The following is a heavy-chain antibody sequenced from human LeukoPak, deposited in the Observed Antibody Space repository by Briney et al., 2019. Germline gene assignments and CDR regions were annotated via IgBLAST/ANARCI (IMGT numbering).Heavy chain of an antibody. J-gene: IGHJ4*02. CDR3: AREPKDSSSWYYFDY. D-gene: IGHD6-13*01. CDR2: IYYSGST. CDR1: GGSISSGDYY. Sequence: SETLSLTCTVSGGSISSGDYYWSWIRQPPGKGLEWIGYIYYSGSTYYNPSLKSRVTISVDKSKNQFSLKLSSVTAADTAVYYCAREPKDSSSWYYFDYWGQGTLVTVSS. V-gene: IGHV4-30-4*01.